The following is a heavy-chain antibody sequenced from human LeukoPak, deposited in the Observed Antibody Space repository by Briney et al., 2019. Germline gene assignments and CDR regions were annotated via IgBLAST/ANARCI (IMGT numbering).Heavy chain of an antibody. CDR2: INSDGGST. Sequence: GGSLRLSCAASGFTFSSYAMHWVRQAPGKGLEYVSGINSDGGSTYYTNSVKGRFTISRDNSKNTLYLQMGSLRAEDMAVYYCARRWPARDTVMVSTMIKWYFDLWGRGALVTVSS. D-gene: IGHD5-18*01. CDR1: GFTFSSYA. CDR3: ARRWPARDTVMVSTMIKWYFDL. J-gene: IGHJ2*01. V-gene: IGHV3-64*01.